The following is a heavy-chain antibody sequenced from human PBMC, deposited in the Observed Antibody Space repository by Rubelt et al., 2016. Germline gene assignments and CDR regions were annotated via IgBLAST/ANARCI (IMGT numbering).Heavy chain of an antibody. V-gene: IGHV2-5*01. CDR3: ACIEAGDEGGYVNH. Sequence: QITLKESGPTLVKPTQTLTLTCTFSGFSLSTSGVGVGWIRQPPGKALEWLALIYWYDDKRYSPSLKSRLTITKDTSKNQVVLTMTNMDPLDTATDYCACIEAGDEGGYVNHWGQGTLVTVSS. D-gene: IGHD5-12*01. CDR1: GFSLSTSGVG. J-gene: IGHJ4*02. CDR2: IYWYDDK.